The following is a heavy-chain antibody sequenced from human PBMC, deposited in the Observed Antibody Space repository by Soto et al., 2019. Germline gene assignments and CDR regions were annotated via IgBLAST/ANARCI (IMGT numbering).Heavy chain of an antibody. Sequence: GGSLSLSCAASGFTFSSYDMHWVRQAPGKGLEWVAVISYDGSNKYYADSVKGRFTISRDNSKNTLYLQMNSLRAEDTAVYCCAKDLGDVRNWFDPWAQGTLVTVSS. CDR2: ISYDGSNK. V-gene: IGHV3-30*18. CDR3: AKDLGDVRNWFDP. CDR1: GFTFSSYD. D-gene: IGHD3-16*01. J-gene: IGHJ5*01.